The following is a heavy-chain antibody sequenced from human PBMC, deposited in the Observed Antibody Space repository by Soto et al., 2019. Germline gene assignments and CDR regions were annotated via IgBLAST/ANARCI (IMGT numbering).Heavy chain of an antibody. CDR1: GGSISSSNW. CDR2: IYHSGST. Sequence: SETLSLTCAVSGGSISSSNWGSWVRQPPGKGLEWIGEIYHSGSTNYNPSLKSRVTISVDKSKNQFSLKLSSVTAADTAVYYCARDIVSAAGKTPIAYWGQGTQVTVSS. J-gene: IGHJ4*02. CDR3: ARDIVSAAGKTPIAY. D-gene: IGHD6-13*01. V-gene: IGHV4-4*02.